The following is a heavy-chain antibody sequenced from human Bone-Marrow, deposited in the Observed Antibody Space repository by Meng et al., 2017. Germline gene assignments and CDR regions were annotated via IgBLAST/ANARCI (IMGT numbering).Heavy chain of an antibody. CDR3: ANRYFDL. J-gene: IGHJ2*01. CDR1: GFTFSSYW. V-gene: IGHV3-43D*03. Sequence: EVQLLDSRGALVRPGGSLRLSCAASGFTFSSYWMHWVRQAPGKGLVWVSLISWDGGSTYYADSVKGRFTISRDNSKNSLYLQMNSLRAEDTALYYCANRYFDLWGRGTLVTVSS. CDR2: ISWDGGST.